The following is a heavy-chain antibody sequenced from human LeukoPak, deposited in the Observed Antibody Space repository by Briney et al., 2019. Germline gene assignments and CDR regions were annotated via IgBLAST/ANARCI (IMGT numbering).Heavy chain of an antibody. J-gene: IGHJ4*02. CDR2: IYPSGST. D-gene: IGHD3-22*01. V-gene: IGHV4-38-2*01. CDR3: ARHALRYYYET. CDR1: GYSISSGYY. Sequence: PSETLSLTCAVSGYSISSGYYWGWIRQPPGKGLEWIGSIYPSGSTYYNPSLKSRVTISVDTSKNQFSLKLSSVTAADTAVYYCARHALRYYYETWGQGTLVTVSS.